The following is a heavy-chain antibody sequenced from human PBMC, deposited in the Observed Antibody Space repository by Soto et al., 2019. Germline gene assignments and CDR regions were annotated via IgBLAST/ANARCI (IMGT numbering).Heavy chain of an antibody. V-gene: IGHV3-23*01. J-gene: IGHJ4*02. Sequence: GGSLRLSCAASGFTFSSYAMSWVRQAPGKGLEWVSAISGSGGSTYYADSVKGRFTISRDNSKNKLYLQMNSLRAEDTSVYYCAKRGPAKCSGGSCTGDYFDYWGQGT. CDR2: ISGSGGST. D-gene: IGHD2-15*01. CDR3: AKRGPAKCSGGSCTGDYFDY. CDR1: GFTFSSYA.